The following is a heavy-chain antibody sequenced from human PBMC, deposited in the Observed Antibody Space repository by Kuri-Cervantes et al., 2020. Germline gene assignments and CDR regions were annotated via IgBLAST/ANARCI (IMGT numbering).Heavy chain of an antibody. CDR3: ARPWITESGY. V-gene: IGHV3-53*01. Sequence: GGSLRLSCAASGFIVNNNYMAWARQAPGKGLEWVSVVHSGGNTYYADSVKGRFTISRDSSKNTVYLQMNSLRVEDTAVYYCARPWITESGYWGQGTLVTVSS. J-gene: IGHJ4*02. D-gene: IGHD2-2*03. CDR2: VHSGGNT. CDR1: GFIVNNNY.